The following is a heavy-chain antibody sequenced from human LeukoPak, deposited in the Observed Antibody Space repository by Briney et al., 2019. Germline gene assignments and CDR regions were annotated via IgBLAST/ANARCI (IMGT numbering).Heavy chain of an antibody. D-gene: IGHD1-26*01. J-gene: IGHJ4*02. CDR2: INPSGGST. CDR3: ARDWREGEYVGATDNYYFDY. CDR1: GYTFTSYY. Sequence: ASVNVSCKASGYTFTSYYMHWVRQAPGQGLEWMGIINPSGGSTNYAQKFQGRVTMTRDTSTSTVYMELSSLRSEDTAVYYCARDWREGEYVGATDNYYFDYWGQGTLVTVSS. V-gene: IGHV1-46*01.